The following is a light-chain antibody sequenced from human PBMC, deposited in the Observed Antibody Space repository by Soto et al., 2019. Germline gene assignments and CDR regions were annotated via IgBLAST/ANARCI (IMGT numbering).Light chain of an antibody. Sequence: QSVLTQPASVSGSPGQSITISRTGTSSDVGSYNLVSWYQQHPGKAPKLMIYEGSKRPSGVSNRFSGSKSGNTASLTISGLQAEDEAHYYCCSYAGSSTFVFGGGTQLTVL. CDR3: CSYAGSSTFV. CDR1: SSDVGSYNL. V-gene: IGLV2-23*03. CDR2: EGS. J-gene: IGLJ2*01.